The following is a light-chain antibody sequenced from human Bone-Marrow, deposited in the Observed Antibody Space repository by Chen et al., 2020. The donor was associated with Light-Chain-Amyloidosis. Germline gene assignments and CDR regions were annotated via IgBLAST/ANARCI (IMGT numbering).Light chain of an antibody. CDR3: QVWDRSSDRPV. CDR1: NMGSTS. Sequence: SYVLTQPSSVSVAPGQTDTIACGGNNMGSTSVHWYQQTPGPAPLLVVYDDSDRPSGIPERLSGSTSGNTATLAISRVEAGDEADYYYQVWDRSSDRPVFGGGTKLTVL. V-gene: IGLV3-21*02. CDR2: DDS. J-gene: IGLJ3*02.